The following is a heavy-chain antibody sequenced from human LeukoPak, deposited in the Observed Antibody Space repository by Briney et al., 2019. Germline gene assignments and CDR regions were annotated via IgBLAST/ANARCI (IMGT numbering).Heavy chain of an antibody. V-gene: IGHV1-2*02. CDR1: GYTFTGYY. J-gene: IGHJ5*02. Sequence: ASVKVSCKASGYTFTGYYMHWVRQAPGQGLEWMGWINPNSGGTNYAQKFQGRVTMTRDTSISTAYMELSRLRSDDTAVYYCARGRSPMVRGVTSYNWFDPWGQGTLVTVSS. D-gene: IGHD3-10*01. CDR3: ARGRSPMVRGVTSYNWFDP. CDR2: INPNSGGT.